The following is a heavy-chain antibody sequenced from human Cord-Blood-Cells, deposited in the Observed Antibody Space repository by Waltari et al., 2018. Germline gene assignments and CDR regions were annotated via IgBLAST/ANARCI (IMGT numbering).Heavy chain of an antibody. CDR3: ARESSGWYHEAFDI. D-gene: IGHD6-19*01. Sequence: QVQLQESGPGLVKPSETLSLTCTVSGGSISSYYWSWIRQPAGKGLEWIGLIYTSGSTNYNPSLKSRVTMSVDTSKNQFSLKLGSVTAADTAVYYCARESSGWYHEAFDIWGQGTMVTVSS. V-gene: IGHV4-4*07. CDR2: IYTSGST. CDR1: GGSISSYY. J-gene: IGHJ3*02.